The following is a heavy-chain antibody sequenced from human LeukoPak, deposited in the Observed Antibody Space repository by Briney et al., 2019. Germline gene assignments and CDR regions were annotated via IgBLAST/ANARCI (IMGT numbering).Heavy chain of an antibody. CDR2: ISWDGGST. CDR3: ARTPPYYDILTGYFPLYYFDY. D-gene: IGHD3-9*01. CDR1: GFTFDDYA. Sequence: GGSLRLSCAASGFTFDDYAMHWVRQAPGKGLEWVSLISWDGGSTYYADSVKGRFTISRDNSKNSLYLQMNSLRAEDTAVYYCARTPPYYDILTGYFPLYYFDYWGQGTLVTVSS. V-gene: IGHV3-43D*03. J-gene: IGHJ4*02.